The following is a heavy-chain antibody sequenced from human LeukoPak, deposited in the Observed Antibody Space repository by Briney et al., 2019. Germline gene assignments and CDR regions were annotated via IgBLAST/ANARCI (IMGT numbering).Heavy chain of an antibody. D-gene: IGHD6-13*01. CDR1: GGSISSSSYY. CDR2: IYYSGST. CDR3: ATPGGSSWPFDY. Sequence: SETLSLTCTVSGGSISSSSYYWGWIRQPPGKGLELIGSIYYSGSTYYNPSLKSRVTISVDTSKNQFSLKLSSVTAADTAVYYCATPGGSSWPFDYWGQEPWSPSPQ. V-gene: IGHV4-39*07. J-gene: IGHJ4*01.